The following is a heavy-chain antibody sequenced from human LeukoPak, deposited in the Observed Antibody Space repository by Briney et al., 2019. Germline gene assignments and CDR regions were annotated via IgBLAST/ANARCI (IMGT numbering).Heavy chain of an antibody. Sequence: SETLSLTCTVSGGSISSYYWSWIRQPPGKGLEWIGYIYYSGSTNYNPSLKSRVTISVDTSKNQFSLKLSSVTAADTAVYYCARGEYSYGPNDYWGQGTLVTVSS. J-gene: IGHJ4*02. CDR2: IYYSGST. V-gene: IGHV4-59*01. D-gene: IGHD5-18*01. CDR3: ARGEYSYGPNDY. CDR1: GGSISSYY.